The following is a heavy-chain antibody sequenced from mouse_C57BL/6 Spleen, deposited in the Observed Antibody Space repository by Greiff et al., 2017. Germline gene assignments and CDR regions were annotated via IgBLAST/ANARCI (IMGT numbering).Heavy chain of an antibody. CDR3: TRALDGSSYVDYAMDY. CDR2: ISSGGDYI. J-gene: IGHJ4*01. V-gene: IGHV5-9-1*02. Sequence: DVQLVESGEGLVKPGGSLKLSCAASGFTFSSYAMSWVRQTPEKRLEWVAYISSGGDYIYYADNVKGRFTISRVNARNTLYLQMSSLKAEDTAMYYCTRALDGSSYVDYAMDYWGQGTSVTVSS. D-gene: IGHD1-1*01. CDR1: GFTFSSYA.